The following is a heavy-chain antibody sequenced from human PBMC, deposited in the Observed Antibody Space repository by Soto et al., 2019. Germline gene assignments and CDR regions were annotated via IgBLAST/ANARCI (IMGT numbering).Heavy chain of an antibody. J-gene: IGHJ6*02. CDR2: IYYSGST. D-gene: IGHD6-25*01. CDR1: GGSISSYY. Sequence: SETLSLTCTVSGGSISSYYWSWIRQPPGKGLEWIGYIYYSGSTDYNPSLKSRVTISVDRSKNQFSLNLSSVTAADTAIYYCARESGGYDSSTRYGLDVWGQGTTVTVS. V-gene: IGHV4-59*12. CDR3: ARESGGYDSSTRYGLDV.